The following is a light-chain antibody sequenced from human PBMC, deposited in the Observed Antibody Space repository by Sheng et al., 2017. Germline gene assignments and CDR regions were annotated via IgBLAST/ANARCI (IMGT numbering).Light chain of an antibody. CDR1: TSDVGSYNL. CDR3: CSYAGGNAWV. CDR2: EGT. Sequence: QSALTQPASVSGSPGQSITISCTGTTSDVGSYNLVSWYQKHPGKAPKVLIYEGTKRPAGVSDRFSGSKSGKTASLTISGLQAEDEADYFCCSYAGGNAWVFGGGTKLTVL. J-gene: IGLJ3*02. V-gene: IGLV2-23*01.